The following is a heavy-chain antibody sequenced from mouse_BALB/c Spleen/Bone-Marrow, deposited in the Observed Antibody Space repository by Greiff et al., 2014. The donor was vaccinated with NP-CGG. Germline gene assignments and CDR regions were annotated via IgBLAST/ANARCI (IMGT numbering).Heavy chain of an antibody. CDR2: INPGSSTI. V-gene: IGHV4-1*02. CDR1: GFDFSRFW. Sequence: ESGGGLVQPGGSLKLSCAASGFDFSRFWMSWVRQAPGKGLEWIGEINPGSSTINYTPSLKDKFIISRDNAKNTLYLQMSKVRSEDTALYYCARLGYYGSFAFWGQGTLVTVSA. CDR3: ARLGYYGSFAF. D-gene: IGHD1-2*01. J-gene: IGHJ3*01.